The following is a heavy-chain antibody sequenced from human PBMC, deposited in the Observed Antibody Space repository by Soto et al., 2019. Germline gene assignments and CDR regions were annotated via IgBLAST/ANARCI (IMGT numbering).Heavy chain of an antibody. D-gene: IGHD6-13*01. Sequence: GGSLRLSCAASGFTFSNYWMHWVRQAPGKGLVWVSGIKSDGSRTTYADSVKGRFTISRDNAKNTLYLQMNSLRADDTAVYYCARRPRWAYNWFDPWGQGTLVTVSS. CDR2: IKSDGSRT. V-gene: IGHV3-74*03. J-gene: IGHJ5*02. CDR3: ARRPRWAYNWFDP. CDR1: GFTFSNYW.